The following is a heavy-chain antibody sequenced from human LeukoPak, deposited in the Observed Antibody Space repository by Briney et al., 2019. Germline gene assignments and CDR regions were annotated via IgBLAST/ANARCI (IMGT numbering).Heavy chain of an antibody. CDR1: GYTFTSYY. V-gene: IGHV1-46*01. J-gene: IGHJ3*02. Sequence: ASVKLFCKASGYTFTSYYMHCVRHAPAQGLECMGIINPSGGSTSYAQKLQGRVTMTRDMSTSTVYMELSSLRSEDTAVYYCARAPTPRSGYPRDAFDIWGQGTMVTVSS. D-gene: IGHD3-22*01. CDR2: INPSGGST. CDR3: ARAPTPRSGYPRDAFDI.